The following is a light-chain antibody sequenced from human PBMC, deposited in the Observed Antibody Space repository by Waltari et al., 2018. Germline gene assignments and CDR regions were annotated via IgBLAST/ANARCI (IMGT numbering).Light chain of an antibody. V-gene: IGLV2-14*03. Sequence: QSALTQPASVSGSPGQSITISCPGPIRDLGAYNPVPWYQQYPGQAPKLLIFDVSDRPPGVFDRFSGSKSGNTASLTISGLQAEDEADYYCSSFTTSSSWIFGGGTKLTVL. J-gene: IGLJ2*01. CDR3: SSFTTSSSWI. CDR2: DVS. CDR1: IRDLGAYNP.